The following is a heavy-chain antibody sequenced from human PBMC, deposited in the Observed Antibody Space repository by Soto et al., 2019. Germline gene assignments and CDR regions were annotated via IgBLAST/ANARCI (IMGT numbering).Heavy chain of an antibody. D-gene: IGHD2-21*01. CDR1: GGSFSGYY. CDR2: INHSGST. V-gene: IGHV4-34*01. CDR3: ARSRTVTYCGGDCLVDLDY. J-gene: IGHJ4*02. Sequence: SETLSLTCAVYGGSFSGYYWSWIRQPPGKGLEWIGEINHSGSTNYNPSLKSRVTISVDTSKNQFSLKLSSVTAADTAVYYCARSRTVTYCGGDCLVDLDYWGQGTLVTVSS.